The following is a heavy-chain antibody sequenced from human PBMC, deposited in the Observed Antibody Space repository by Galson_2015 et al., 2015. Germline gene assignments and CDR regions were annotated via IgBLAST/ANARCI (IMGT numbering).Heavy chain of an antibody. J-gene: IGHJ4*02. CDR2: IIPILGVA. CDR1: GGTFSSYT. D-gene: IGHD2-2*01. V-gene: IGHV1-69*02. CDR3: ARAQGVPAARSYFDY. Sequence: VKVSCKASGGTFSSYTISWVRQAPGQGLEWMGRIIPILGVANYAQKFQGRVTITADKSTSTAYMELSSLRSEDTAVYCCARAQGVPAARSYFDYWGQGTLVTVSS.